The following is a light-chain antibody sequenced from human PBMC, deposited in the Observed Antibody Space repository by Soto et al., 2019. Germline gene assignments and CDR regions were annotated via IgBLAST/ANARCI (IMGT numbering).Light chain of an antibody. CDR1: QSISSW. CDR3: QQYNSYPWT. V-gene: IGKV1-5*01. J-gene: IGKJ1*01. Sequence: DIQMTQSPSTLSASVGDRVTITCRASQSISSWLAWYQQKPGKAPKLLIYDASSLESGVPSRFCGSGSGIEFTLTISSLQPDDFATYYCQQYNSYPWTFGQGTKV. CDR2: DAS.